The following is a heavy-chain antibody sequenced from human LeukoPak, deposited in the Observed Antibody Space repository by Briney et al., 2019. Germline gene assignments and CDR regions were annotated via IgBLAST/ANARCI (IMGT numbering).Heavy chain of an antibody. CDR1: GGSFSGYY. CDR3: ARLSWPGRGSRFDP. Sequence: PSETLSLTCAVYGGSFSGYYWSWIRQPPGKGLEWIGEINHSGSTNYNPSLKSRVTISVDTSKNQFSLKLSSVTAADTAVYYCARLSWPGRGSRFDPWGQGTLVTVSS. V-gene: IGHV4-34*01. D-gene: IGHD2/OR15-2a*01. J-gene: IGHJ5*02. CDR2: INHSGST.